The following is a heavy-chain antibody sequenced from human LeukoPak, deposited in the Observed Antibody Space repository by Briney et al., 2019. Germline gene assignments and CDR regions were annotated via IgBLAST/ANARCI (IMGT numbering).Heavy chain of an antibody. V-gene: IGHV1-69*05. Sequence: SVKVSCKASGGTFSSYAISWLRQAPGQGLEWMGRIIPIFGTANYAQKFQGRVTITTDESTSTAYMELSSLRSEDTAVYYCARDYYDSSGYYAFDIWGQGTIVTVSS. CDR1: GGTFSSYA. J-gene: IGHJ3*02. D-gene: IGHD3-22*01. CDR3: ARDYYDSSGYYAFDI. CDR2: IIPIFGTA.